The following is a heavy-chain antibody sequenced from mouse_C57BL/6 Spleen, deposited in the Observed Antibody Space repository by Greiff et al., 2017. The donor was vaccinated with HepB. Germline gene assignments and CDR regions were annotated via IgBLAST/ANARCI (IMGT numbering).Heavy chain of an antibody. CDR1: GYTFTSYW. CDR3: ARYSNYVYAMDY. CDR2: IDPSDSYT. Sequence: VQLQQPGAELVKPGASVKLSCKASGYTFTSYWMQWVKQRPGQGLEWIGEIDPSDSYTNYNQKFKGKATLTVDTSSSTAYMQLSSLTSEDSAVYYCARYSNYVYAMDYWGQGTSVTVSS. D-gene: IGHD2-5*01. J-gene: IGHJ4*01. V-gene: IGHV1-50*01.